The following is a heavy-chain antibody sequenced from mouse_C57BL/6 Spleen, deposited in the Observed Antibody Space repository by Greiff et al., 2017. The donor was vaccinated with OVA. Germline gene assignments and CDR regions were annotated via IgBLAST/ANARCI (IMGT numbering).Heavy chain of an antibody. D-gene: IGHD3-3*01. CDR2: IDPSDSYT. J-gene: IGHJ2*01. CDR3: ARRVRATDYFDY. V-gene: IGHV1-69*01. Sequence: QVQLQQPGAELVMPGASVKLSCKASGYTFTSYWMHWVKQRPGQGLEWIGEIDPSDSYTNYNQKFTGKSTLTVDKSSSTAYMQLSSLTSEDSAFYYFARRVRATDYFDYWGQGTTLTVSS. CDR1: GYTFTSYW.